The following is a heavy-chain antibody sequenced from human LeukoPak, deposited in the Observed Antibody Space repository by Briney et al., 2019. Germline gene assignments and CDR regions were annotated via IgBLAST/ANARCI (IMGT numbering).Heavy chain of an antibody. Sequence: SETLSLTCTVSGGSISSSSYYWGWIRQPPGKGLEWIGSIYYSGSTYYNPSLRSRVTISVDTSKNQFSLKLSSVTAADTAVYYCARKNLLSDAFDIWGQGTMVTVSS. CDR3: ARKNLLSDAFDI. D-gene: IGHD3-10*01. CDR1: GGSISSSSYY. V-gene: IGHV4-39*01. CDR2: IYYSGST. J-gene: IGHJ3*02.